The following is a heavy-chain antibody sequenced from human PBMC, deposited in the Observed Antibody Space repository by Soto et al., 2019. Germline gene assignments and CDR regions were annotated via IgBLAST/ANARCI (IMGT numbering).Heavy chain of an antibody. Sequence: GASVKVSFKASAYTFTTYVITWVRQAPGQGLEWMGRISASNGNTNYAQKLQGRVTMTTDTSTSTDYMELRSLRSDDTAVYYCARDAVVIAGTTYRWFDRWGQGNLVNVFS. CDR1: AYTFTTYV. V-gene: IGHV1-18*01. J-gene: IGHJ5*02. CDR2: ISASNGNT. CDR3: ARDAVVIAGTTYRWFDR. D-gene: IGHD1-20*01.